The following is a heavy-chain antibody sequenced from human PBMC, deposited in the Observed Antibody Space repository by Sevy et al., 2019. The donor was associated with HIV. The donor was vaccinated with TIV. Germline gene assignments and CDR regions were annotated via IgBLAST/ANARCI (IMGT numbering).Heavy chain of an antibody. J-gene: IGHJ4*02. Sequence: GGSLRLSCAASGLTFSTYSMNWVRQAPGKGLEWVANIKEDGSVKYYVESVKGRFTISRDNAKNSVYLQMNSLRAEDAALYYCVRAIGAAGSYWGLGTLVTVSS. V-gene: IGHV3-7*01. CDR1: GLTFSTYS. CDR2: IKEDGSVK. D-gene: IGHD6-13*01. CDR3: VRAIGAAGSY.